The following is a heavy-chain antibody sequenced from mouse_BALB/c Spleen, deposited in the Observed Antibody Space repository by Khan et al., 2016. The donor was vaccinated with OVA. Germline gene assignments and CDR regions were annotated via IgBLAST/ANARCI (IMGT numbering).Heavy chain of an antibody. J-gene: IGHJ3*01. V-gene: IGHV1S136*01. CDR1: GYTFTSYV. D-gene: IGHD2-14*01. Sequence: EVQLQQSGPEVVKPGASVKMSCKASGYTFTSYVMHWVKQKPGQGLEWIGYIYPFNDATKFNEKFNGKATLTSDKSSSTAYMELSSLTSEDSAVYYCAQVGRYCVSFVLWGQGALVNGLC. CDR2: IYPFNDAT. CDR3: AQVGRYCVSFVL.